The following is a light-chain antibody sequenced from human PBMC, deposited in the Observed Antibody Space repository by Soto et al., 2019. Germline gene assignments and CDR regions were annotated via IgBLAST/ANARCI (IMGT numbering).Light chain of an antibody. CDR3: QQYNTYSRT. J-gene: IGKJ1*01. CDR2: DAS. CDR1: QSVSSH. Sequence: EIVMTQSPATLSVSPGEGATVSCRASQSVSSHLSWYQHKPGQAPRLLFYDASTRATGIPARFSGSGSGTEFTLTISSLQSEDFATYYCQQYNTYSRTFGQGTKVDI. V-gene: IGKV3-15*01.